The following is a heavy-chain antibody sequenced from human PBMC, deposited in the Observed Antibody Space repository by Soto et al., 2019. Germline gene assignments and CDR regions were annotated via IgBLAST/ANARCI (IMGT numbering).Heavy chain of an antibody. CDR2: ISYDGSNK. CDR3: AKDQVHGLWFGELFSY. CDR1: GFTFSSYG. V-gene: IGHV3-30*18. Sequence: GGSLRLSCAASGFTFSSYGMHWVRRAPGKGLEWVAVISYDGSNKYFADSVKGRFTISRDNSKNTLYLQMNSLRAEDTAVYYCAKDQVHGLWFGELFSYWGQGTLVTVSS. D-gene: IGHD3-10*01. J-gene: IGHJ4*02.